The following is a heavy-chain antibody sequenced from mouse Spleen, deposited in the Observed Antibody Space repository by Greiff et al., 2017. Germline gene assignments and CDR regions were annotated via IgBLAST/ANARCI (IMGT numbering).Heavy chain of an antibody. D-gene: IGHD2-1*01. CDR3: ARQGRSTIMGYFDV. Sequence: DVHLVESGGGLVKPGGSLKLSCAASGFTFSSYAMSWVRQTPEKRLEWVATISSGGSYTYYPDSVKGRFTISRDNAKNTLYLQMSSLRSEDTAMYYCARQGRSTIMGYFDVWGAGTTVTVSS. J-gene: IGHJ1*01. CDR2: ISSGGSYT. V-gene: IGHV5-9-3*01. CDR1: GFTFSSYA.